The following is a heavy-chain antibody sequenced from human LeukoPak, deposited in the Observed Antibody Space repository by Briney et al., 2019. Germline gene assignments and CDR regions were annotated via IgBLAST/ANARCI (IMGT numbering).Heavy chain of an antibody. V-gene: IGHV1-8*03. Sequence: ASVKVSCKASGGTFSSYAINWVRQATGQGLEWMGWMNPNSGNTGYAQKFQGRVTITRNTSISTAYMELSSLRSEDTAVYYCARARSRGGTYYFDYWGQGTLVTVSS. CDR1: GGTFSSYA. J-gene: IGHJ4*02. CDR2: MNPNSGNT. D-gene: IGHD1/OR15-1a*01. CDR3: ARARSRGGTYYFDY.